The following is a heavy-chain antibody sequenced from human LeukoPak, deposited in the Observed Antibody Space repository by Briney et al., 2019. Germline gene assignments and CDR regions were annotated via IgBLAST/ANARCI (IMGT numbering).Heavy chain of an antibody. Sequence: GGSLRLSCAASGFTFSSYGMHWVRQAPGKGLEGVSFIRYDGSNKYYADSVKGRFTISRDNSKNTLYLQMNSLRAEDTAVYYCANGYGDYAPRENDAFDIWGQGTMVTVSS. CDR1: GFTFSSYG. CDR2: IRYDGSNK. J-gene: IGHJ3*02. V-gene: IGHV3-30*02. CDR3: ANGYGDYAPRENDAFDI. D-gene: IGHD4-17*01.